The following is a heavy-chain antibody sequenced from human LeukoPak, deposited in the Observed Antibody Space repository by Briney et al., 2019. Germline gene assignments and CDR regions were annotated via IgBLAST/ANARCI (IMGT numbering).Heavy chain of an antibody. CDR1: GGSISSSSYY. Sequence: PLETLSLTCTVSGGSISSSSYYWGWIRQPPGKGLEWIGSIYYSGSTYYNPSLKSRVTISVDTSKNQFSLKLSSVTAADTAVYYCAQRTEYSSSWDDYWGQGTLVTVSS. CDR3: AQRTEYSSSWDDY. CDR2: IYYSGST. V-gene: IGHV4-39*01. J-gene: IGHJ4*02. D-gene: IGHD6-13*01.